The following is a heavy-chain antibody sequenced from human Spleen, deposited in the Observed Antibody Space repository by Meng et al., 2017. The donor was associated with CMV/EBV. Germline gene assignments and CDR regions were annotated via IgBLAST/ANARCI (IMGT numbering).Heavy chain of an antibody. CDR1: AFTFTNYV. D-gene: IGHD6-6*01. Sequence: ASAFTFTNYVMHWVRQAPGKGLEWVAVISHDGTKKYYADSVKGRFTISRDNSKNTLYLQMNGLRAEDTAIYYCATERDTSSSTLDSWGQGTVVTVSS. V-gene: IGHV3-30-3*01. CDR3: ATERDTSSSTLDS. J-gene: IGHJ4*02. CDR2: ISHDGTKK.